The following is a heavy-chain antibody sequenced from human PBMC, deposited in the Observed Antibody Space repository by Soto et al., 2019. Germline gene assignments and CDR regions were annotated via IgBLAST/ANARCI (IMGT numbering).Heavy chain of an antibody. Sequence: DSVKVSCKASGYTFTSYDINWVRQATGQGLEWMGWMNPNSGNTGYAQKFQGRVTMTRNTSISTAYMELSSLRSEDTAVYYCARGTTAYYYYYYGMDVWGQGTSVTVS. V-gene: IGHV1-8*01. D-gene: IGHD4-17*01. CDR3: ARGTTAYYYYYYGMDV. CDR2: MNPNSGNT. CDR1: GYTFTSYD. J-gene: IGHJ6*02.